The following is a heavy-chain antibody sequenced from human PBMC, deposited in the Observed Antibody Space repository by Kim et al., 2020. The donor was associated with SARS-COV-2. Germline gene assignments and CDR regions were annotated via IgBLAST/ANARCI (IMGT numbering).Heavy chain of an antibody. D-gene: IGHD5-12*01. Sequence: SYRPSFQGQVTISADKSISTAYLQWSSLKASDTAMYYCASVRWLQYSAFDIWGQGTMVTVSS. J-gene: IGHJ3*02. V-gene: IGHV5-51*01. CDR3: ASVRWLQYSAFDI.